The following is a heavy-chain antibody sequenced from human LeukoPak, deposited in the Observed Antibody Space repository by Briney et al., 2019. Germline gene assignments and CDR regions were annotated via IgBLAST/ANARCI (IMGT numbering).Heavy chain of an antibody. D-gene: IGHD3-3*01. CDR1: GFTFSTCA. Sequence: GGSLRLSCGASGFTFSTCAMNWVRQAPGEGLEWVSGISGSGGNTYYADSVKGRLTISRDNSKNTLYLQMNSLRAEDTAVYYCAKDLNYDFWSGYYGYFDYWGQGTLVTVSS. CDR3: AKDLNYDFWSGYYGYFDY. V-gene: IGHV3-23*01. J-gene: IGHJ4*02. CDR2: ISGSGGNT.